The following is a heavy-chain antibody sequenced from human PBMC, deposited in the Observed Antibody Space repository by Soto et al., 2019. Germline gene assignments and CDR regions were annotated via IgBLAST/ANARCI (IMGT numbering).Heavy chain of an antibody. CDR2: IIPILGIA. D-gene: IGHD6-13*01. Sequence: QVQLVQSGAEVKKPGSSVKVSCKASGGTFSSYISWVRQAPGQGLEWMGRIIPILGIANYAQKFQGKVTITADKSTSTVYMELSSLRSEDTAVYDCANLATADTLDYWGQGTLVTVSS. CDR1: GGTFSSY. CDR3: ANLATADTLDY. J-gene: IGHJ4*02. V-gene: IGHV1-69*02.